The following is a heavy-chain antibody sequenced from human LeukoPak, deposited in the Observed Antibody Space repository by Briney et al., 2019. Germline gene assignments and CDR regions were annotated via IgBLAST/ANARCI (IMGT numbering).Heavy chain of an antibody. V-gene: IGHV4-61*02. Sequence: SQTLSLTCTVSGGSISCGSYYWSWIRQPAGKGLEWIGSIYTSGSTNYNPSLKSRVTISVDTSKNQFSLKLSSVTAADTAVYYCAREARTYYDFCSGPGFLNWFDPWGQGSLVTVSS. J-gene: IGHJ5*02. D-gene: IGHD3-3*01. CDR2: IYTSGST. CDR3: AREARTYYDFCSGPGFLNWFDP. CDR1: GGSISCGSYY.